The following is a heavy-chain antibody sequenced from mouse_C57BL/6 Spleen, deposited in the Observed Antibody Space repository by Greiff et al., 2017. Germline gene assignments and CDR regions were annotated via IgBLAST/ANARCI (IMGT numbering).Heavy chain of an antibody. CDR1: GFTFSSYG. J-gene: IGHJ1*03. D-gene: IGHD1-1*01. Sequence: EVQLVESGGDLVTPGGSLKLSCAASGFTFSSYGMSWVRQTPDKRLEWVATISSGGSYTYYPDSVKGRFTISRDNAKNTLYLQMSSLKSEDTAMYYCARPDYYGSSYNWYFDVWGTGTTVTVSS. V-gene: IGHV5-6*01. CDR2: ISSGGSYT. CDR3: ARPDYYGSSYNWYFDV.